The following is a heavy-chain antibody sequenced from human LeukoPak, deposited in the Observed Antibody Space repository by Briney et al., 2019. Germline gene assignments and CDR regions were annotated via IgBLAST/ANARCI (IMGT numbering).Heavy chain of an antibody. Sequence: GGSLRLSCAASGFTFNIYSMNWVRQAPGKGLEWLASIKEDGSEKFYVDSVKGRFTISRDNAKNSLYLQMNSLRVEDAALYYCKGGEYLGQGTLVTVAS. D-gene: IGHD1-26*01. CDR3: KGGEY. V-gene: IGHV3-7*04. CDR2: IKEDGSEK. CDR1: GFTFNIYS. J-gene: IGHJ4*01.